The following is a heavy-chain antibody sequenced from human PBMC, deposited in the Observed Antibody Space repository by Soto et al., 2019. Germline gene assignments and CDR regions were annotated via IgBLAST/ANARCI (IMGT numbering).Heavy chain of an antibody. CDR3: ARSGLPFDY. D-gene: IGHD2-21*02. V-gene: IGHV3-64*01. CDR2: ISRNGGNT. Sequence: EVQLVESGGGLVQPGGSLRLSCAASGFTFSSYAMHWVRQAPGKGLEYVSGISRNGGNTYYANSVKGRFTISRDNSKSTLYLQVGSLRAEDMAVYYCARSGLPFDYWGQGTLVTVSS. J-gene: IGHJ4*02. CDR1: GFTFSSYA.